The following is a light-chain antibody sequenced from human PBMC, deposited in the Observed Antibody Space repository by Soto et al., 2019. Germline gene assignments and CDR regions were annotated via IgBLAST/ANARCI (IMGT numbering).Light chain of an antibody. CDR3: SSYTSSSSKV. Sequence: QSVLTQPASVSGSPGQSITISCTGTSSDAGGYNYVSWYQQHPGKAPKLMIYDVSNRPSGVSNRFSGSKSGNTASLTISGLQAEDEADYYCSSYTSSSSKVFGNGTKVTVL. CDR2: DVS. J-gene: IGLJ1*01. CDR1: SSDAGGYNY. V-gene: IGLV2-14*01.